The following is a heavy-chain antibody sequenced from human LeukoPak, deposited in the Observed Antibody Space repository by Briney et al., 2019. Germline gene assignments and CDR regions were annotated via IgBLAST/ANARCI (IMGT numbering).Heavy chain of an antibody. CDR3: ANPEMVPEGLEGDY. Sequence: GGSLRLSCAASGFTFSSYAMSWVRQAPGKGLEWVSAISGSGGSTYYADSVKGRFTISRDNSKNTLYLQMNGLRAEDTAVYYCANPEMVPEGLEGDYRGQGTLVTVSS. CDR1: GFTFSSYA. CDR2: ISGSGGST. V-gene: IGHV3-23*01. J-gene: IGHJ4*02. D-gene: IGHD1-1*01.